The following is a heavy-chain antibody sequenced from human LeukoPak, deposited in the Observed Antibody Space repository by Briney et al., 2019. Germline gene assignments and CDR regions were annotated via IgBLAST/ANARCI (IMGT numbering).Heavy chain of an antibody. CDR1: GFTFSSYG. Sequence: GGSLRLSCAASGFTFSSYGMHWVRQAPGKGLEWVAFIRYDGSNKYYADSVKGRFTISRDNSKNTLYLQMNSLRAEDTAVYYCAKVGATFLYAFDIWGQGTMVTVPS. CDR2: IRYDGSNK. V-gene: IGHV3-30*02. CDR3: AKVGATFLYAFDI. J-gene: IGHJ3*02. D-gene: IGHD1-26*01.